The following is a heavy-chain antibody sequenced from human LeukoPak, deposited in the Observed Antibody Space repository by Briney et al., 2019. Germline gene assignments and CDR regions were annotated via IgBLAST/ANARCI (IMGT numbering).Heavy chain of an antibody. J-gene: IGHJ3*02. D-gene: IGHD3-10*01. CDR2: IWSDGTNE. CDR1: GFAFSTYG. CDR3: TGDKGSGSYLGAFDI. Sequence: GRSLRLSCAASGFAFSTYGMHWVRRAPGKGQEWVAVIWSDGTNERYADHVKGRFTISRDNSKNTLFLQMNSLRSEDTAVYYCTGDKGSGSYLGAFDIWGQGTIVTVSS. V-gene: IGHV3-33*01.